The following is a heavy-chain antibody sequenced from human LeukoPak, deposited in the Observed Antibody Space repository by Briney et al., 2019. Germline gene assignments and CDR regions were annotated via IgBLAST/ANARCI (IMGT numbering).Heavy chain of an antibody. Sequence: GASVKVSYKASGYTFTGYYMHWVRQAPGKGLEWMGGFDPEDGETIYAQKFQGRVTMTEDTSTDTAYMELSSLRSEDTAVYYCATILPRITIKEGFDYWGQGTLVTVSS. J-gene: IGHJ4*02. CDR1: GYTFTGYY. CDR3: ATILPRITIKEGFDY. V-gene: IGHV1-24*01. CDR2: FDPEDGET. D-gene: IGHD3-9*01.